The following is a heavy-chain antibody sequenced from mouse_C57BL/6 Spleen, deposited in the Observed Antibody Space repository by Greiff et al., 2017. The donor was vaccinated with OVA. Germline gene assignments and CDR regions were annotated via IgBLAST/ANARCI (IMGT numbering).Heavy chain of an antibody. CDR2: IYWDDDK. V-gene: IGHV8-12*01. CDR3: ARSFITTVVAYYYAMDY. J-gene: IGHJ4*01. CDR1: GFSLSTSGMG. D-gene: IGHD1-1*01. Sequence: QVTLKESAPGILQSSQTLSLTCSFSGFSLSTSGMGVSWIRQPSGKGLEWLAHIYWDDDKRYNPSLKSRLTISKDTSRNQVFLKITSVDTADTATYYCARSFITTVVAYYYAMDYWGQGTSVTVSS.